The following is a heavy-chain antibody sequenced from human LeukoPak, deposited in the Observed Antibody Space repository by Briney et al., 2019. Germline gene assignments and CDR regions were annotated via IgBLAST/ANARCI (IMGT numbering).Heavy chain of an antibody. V-gene: IGHV4-61*01. CDR2: ISYSWSP. J-gene: IGHJ6*02. CDR1: GHPVRSGSDY. Sequence: ETLPLTCWVPGHPVRSGSDYWSWSPQPPGKGLERTWHISYSWSPNYVPSLKSRFTISIDTPKDQFSLKLTSVTPADTAVYYCARNEYCSPINWLDYGLDVWGQGTSVTVSS. D-gene: IGHD2-15*01. CDR3: ARNEYCSPINWLDYGLDV.